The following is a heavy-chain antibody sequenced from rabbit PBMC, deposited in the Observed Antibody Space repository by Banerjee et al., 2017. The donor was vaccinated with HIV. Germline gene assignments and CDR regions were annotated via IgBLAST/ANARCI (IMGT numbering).Heavy chain of an antibody. CDR2: IGAGSGGST. D-gene: IGHD7-1*01. Sequence: QEQLEESGGDLVKPEGSLTLTCTASGFSFSSSYYMCWVRQAPGKGLEWIACIGAGSGGSTYYASWAKGRFTISKTSSTTVTLQMTSLTAADTATYFCARDAGGDGYSNDLWGPGTLVTVS. CDR1: GFSFSSSYY. V-gene: IGHV1S45*01. CDR3: ARDAGGDGYSNDL. J-gene: IGHJ4*01.